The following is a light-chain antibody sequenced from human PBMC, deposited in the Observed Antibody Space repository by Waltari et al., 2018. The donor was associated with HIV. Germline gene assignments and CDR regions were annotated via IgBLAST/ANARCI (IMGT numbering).Light chain of an antibody. CDR2: STN. CDR1: SGSVSTSYY. Sequence: PSFSVSPGGTVTLTCGLSSGSVSTSYYPSWYQQTPGQAPRTLIYSTNTRSSGVPDRFSGSILGNKAALTITGAQADDESDYYCVLFMGNGIWVFGGGTKLTVL. J-gene: IGLJ3*02. CDR3: VLFMGNGIWV. V-gene: IGLV8-61*01.